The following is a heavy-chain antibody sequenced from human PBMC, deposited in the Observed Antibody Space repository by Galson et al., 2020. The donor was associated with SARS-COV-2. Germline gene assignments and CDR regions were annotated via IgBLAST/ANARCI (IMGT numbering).Heavy chain of an antibody. CDR1: GFTFHDYA. V-gene: IGHV3-9*01. CDR3: VKGGAFVGRRTQERGQLDL. Sequence: GGSLRLSCAGSGFTFHDYAMHWVRQAPGKGLEWVSRISWNDDNITYADSVKGRFTISRDNAKNFLYLQMNSLRAEDAAVYYCVKGGAFVGRRTQERGQLDLWGRGTLVSVSS. J-gene: IGHJ2*01. CDR2: ISWNDDNI. D-gene: IGHD2-15*01.